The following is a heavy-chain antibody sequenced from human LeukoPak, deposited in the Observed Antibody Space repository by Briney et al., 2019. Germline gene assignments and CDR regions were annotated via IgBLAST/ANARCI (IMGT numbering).Heavy chain of an antibody. V-gene: IGHV3-21*01. Sequence: GGSLRLSCAASGFTLSSFHMNWVRQAPGKGLEWVSSISHTGKFIYYAASVQGRFTVSRDDAKNSLFLQMNSLRPEDTAVYYCARGATAMVSFYFDYWGQGTLVTVSS. J-gene: IGHJ4*02. D-gene: IGHD5-18*01. CDR1: GFTLSSFH. CDR3: ARGATAMVSFYFDY. CDR2: ISHTGKFI.